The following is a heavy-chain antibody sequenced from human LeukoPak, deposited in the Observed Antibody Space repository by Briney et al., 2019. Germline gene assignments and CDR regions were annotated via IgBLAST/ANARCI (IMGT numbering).Heavy chain of an antibody. J-gene: IGHJ5*02. CDR2: IYYSGST. CDR1: GGSISSSSYY. V-gene: IGHV4-39*01. D-gene: IGHD6-13*01. CDR3: ARHVGIAAAGSNWFDP. Sequence: SETLSLTCTVSGGSISSSSYYWGWIRQPPGKGLEWIGSIYYSGSTYYNPPLKSRVTISVDTSKNQFSLKLSSVTAADTAVYYCARHVGIAAAGSNWFDPWGQGTLVTVSS.